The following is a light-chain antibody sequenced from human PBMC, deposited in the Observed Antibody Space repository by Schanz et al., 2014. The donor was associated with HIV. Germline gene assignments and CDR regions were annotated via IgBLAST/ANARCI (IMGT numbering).Light chain of an antibody. CDR2: EVS. CDR1: RNDVGTYNL. J-gene: IGLJ3*02. Sequence: QSALTQPASVSGSPGQSITISCTGTRNDVGTYNLVSWYQQHPGKAPQLMIYEVSKRPSGVSNRFSGSKSGNTASLTISGLQAEDEADYYCCSYAGSSNWVFGGGTKLTVL. V-gene: IGLV2-23*02. CDR3: CSYAGSSNWV.